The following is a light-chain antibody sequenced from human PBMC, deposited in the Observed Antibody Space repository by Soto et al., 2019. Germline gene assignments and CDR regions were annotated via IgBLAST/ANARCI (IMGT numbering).Light chain of an antibody. CDR2: APS. CDR1: QGISTY. CDR3: QQSESSPTT. Sequence: IQMTQSPSSLSATLGARVTITCRASQGISTYLNWYQQKPGKAPKLLSYAPSSLQSVVPSRFSGSRSVTDFPLTISRLQAEECVTYSCQQSESSPTTFGQGTRLEI. V-gene: IGKV1-39*01. J-gene: IGKJ5*01.